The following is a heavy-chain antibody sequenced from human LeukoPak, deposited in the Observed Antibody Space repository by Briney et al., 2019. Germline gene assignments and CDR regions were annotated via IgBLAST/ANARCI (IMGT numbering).Heavy chain of an antibody. CDR1: GGSISSGGYS. CDR2: IYHSGST. J-gene: IGHJ2*01. D-gene: IGHD3-16*01. CDR3: ARAGVADYDYVWGSYYFDL. Sequence: NPSQTLSLTCAVSGGSISSGGYSWSWIRQPPGKGLEWIGYIYHSGSTYYNPSLKSRVTISVDRSKNQFSLKLSSVTAADTAVYYCARAGVADYDYVWGSYYFDLWGRGTLVTVSS. V-gene: IGHV4-30-2*01.